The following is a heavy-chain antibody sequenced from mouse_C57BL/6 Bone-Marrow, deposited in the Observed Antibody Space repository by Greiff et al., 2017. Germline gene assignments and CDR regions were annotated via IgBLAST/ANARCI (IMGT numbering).Heavy chain of an antibody. J-gene: IGHJ3*01. V-gene: IGHV1-82*01. CDR1: GYAFSSSW. Sequence: VQLQQSGPELVKPGASVKISCKASGYAFSSSWMNWVKQRPGQGLEWIGRIYPGGGDTNYNGKFKGKATLTADKSSSTAYMQLSSLTSEDSAVYFCAGPFFAYWGQGTLVTVSA. CDR3: AGPFFAY. CDR2: IYPGGGDT.